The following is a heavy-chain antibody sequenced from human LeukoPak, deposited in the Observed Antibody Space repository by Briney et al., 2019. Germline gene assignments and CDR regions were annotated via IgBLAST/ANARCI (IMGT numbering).Heavy chain of an antibody. Sequence: GGSMRLSCAASGFTFGDYYMTWIRQAPGKGLEWVSYISNSGNTIKEADSVKGRFTISRDNAQNSLFLQMKSLRAEDTAVYYCARYRVITNDYFDSWGQGTLVTVSS. D-gene: IGHD3-16*01. V-gene: IGHV3-11*01. CDR1: GFTFGDYY. CDR3: ARYRVITNDYFDS. CDR2: ISNSGNTI. J-gene: IGHJ4*02.